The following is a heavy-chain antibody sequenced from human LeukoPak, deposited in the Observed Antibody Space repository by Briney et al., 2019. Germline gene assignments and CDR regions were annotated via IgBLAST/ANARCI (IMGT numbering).Heavy chain of an antibody. Sequence: GGSLRLSCVASGFSFNNYAMNWVRQAPGKGLEWVSLIIGSSGSTFYADSVKGRFTISRDKSKNTLYLQMNSLRAEDTAVYYCAKDGTPYGSGSYYFADYYYGMDVWGQGTTVTVSS. D-gene: IGHD3-10*01. CDR3: AKDGTPYGSGSYYFADYYYGMDV. CDR2: IIGSSGST. V-gene: IGHV3-23*01. J-gene: IGHJ6*02. CDR1: GFSFNNYA.